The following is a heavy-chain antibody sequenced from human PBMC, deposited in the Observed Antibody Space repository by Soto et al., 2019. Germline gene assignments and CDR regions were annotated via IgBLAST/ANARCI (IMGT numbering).Heavy chain of an antibody. CDR2: IYSGGAT. V-gene: IGHV3-53*01. CDR1: GFTVTNKY. D-gene: IGHD4-17*01. Sequence: EVQLVESGGGLIQPGGSLRLSCAASGFTVTNKYMTWVRQAPGKGLEWVSLIYSGGATSYADSVKGRFTISRDNSKDILYLPMNSLRAEDTAVYYCARVVYGDYGWYFDLWGRGTLVTVSS. CDR3: ARVVYGDYGWYFDL. J-gene: IGHJ2*01.